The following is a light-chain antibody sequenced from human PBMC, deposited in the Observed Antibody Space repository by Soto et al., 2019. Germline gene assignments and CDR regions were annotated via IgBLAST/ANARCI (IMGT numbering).Light chain of an antibody. V-gene: IGLV1-51*01. CDR3: GTWDSSLSVGV. Sequence: QSVLTQSPSVSAAPGQRVTISCSGSSSNIGNNYVSWYQHLSGTAPKLLIYDNNERPSGIPDRFSGSKSGTSATLGITGLQTGDEADYYCGTWDSSLSVGVLGTGTKLTVL. CDR1: SSNIGNNY. J-gene: IGLJ1*01. CDR2: DNN.